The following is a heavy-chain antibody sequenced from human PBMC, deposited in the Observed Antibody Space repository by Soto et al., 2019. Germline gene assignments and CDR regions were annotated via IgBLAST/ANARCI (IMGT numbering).Heavy chain of an antibody. D-gene: IGHD2-2*01. CDR3: ARLGGYCSSTKCYGGGDY. Sequence: EVQLVQSGAEVKKPGESLKISCKGSGYSFTSYWIGWVRQMPGKGVEWMGIIYPGDSDTRYSPSFQGQVTISADKSISTAYLQWSGLKASDTAMYYCARLGGYCSSTKCYGGGDYWGQGTQVTVSS. J-gene: IGHJ4*02. CDR2: IYPGDSDT. V-gene: IGHV5-51*03. CDR1: GYSFTSYW.